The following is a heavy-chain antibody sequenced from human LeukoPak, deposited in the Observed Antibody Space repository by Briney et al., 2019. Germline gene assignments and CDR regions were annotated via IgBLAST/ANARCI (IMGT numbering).Heavy chain of an antibody. Sequence: PGGSLRLSCAASGFTFSSYAMHWVRQAPGKGLEYVSAISSNGGSTYYANSVKGRFTISRDNSKNTLYLQMGSLRAEDMAVYYCAGPMITFGGVIAPYGYWGQGTLATVSS. J-gene: IGHJ4*02. V-gene: IGHV3-64*01. D-gene: IGHD3-16*02. CDR1: GFTFSSYA. CDR2: ISSNGGST. CDR3: AGPMITFGGVIAPYGY.